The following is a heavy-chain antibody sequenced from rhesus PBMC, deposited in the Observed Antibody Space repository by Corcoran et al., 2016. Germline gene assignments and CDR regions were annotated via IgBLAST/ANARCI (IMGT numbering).Heavy chain of an antibody. CDR1: GGSISSNY. Sequence: QVQLQESGPGLVKPSETMSLTCAVSGGSISSNYWSWIRQPPGKGLEWMGRNSGSGGGTDYNPSLKSRVTISTDTSKNQFSLKLSSVTAADTAVYYCARDRRGYSSWSGHGWGFYFDYWGQGVLVTVSS. CDR2: NSGSGGGT. D-gene: IGHD6-13*01. CDR3: ARDRRGYSSWSGHGWGFYFDY. J-gene: IGHJ4*01. V-gene: IGHV4-173*01.